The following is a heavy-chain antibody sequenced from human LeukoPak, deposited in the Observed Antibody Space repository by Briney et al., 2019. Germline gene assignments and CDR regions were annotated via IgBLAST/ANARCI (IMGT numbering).Heavy chain of an antibody. J-gene: IGHJ3*02. V-gene: IGHV1-69*13. D-gene: IGHD1-26*01. Sequence: ASVKVSCKASGGTFSSYAISWVRQAPGQGLEWMGGIIPIFGTANYAQKFQARVTITADESTSTAYMELSSLRSEDTAVYYCARFSVGAFDIWGQGTMVTVSS. CDR2: IIPIFGTA. CDR1: GGTFSSYA. CDR3: ARFSVGAFDI.